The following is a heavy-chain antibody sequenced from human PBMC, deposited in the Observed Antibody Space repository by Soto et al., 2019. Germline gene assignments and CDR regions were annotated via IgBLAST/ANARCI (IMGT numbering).Heavy chain of an antibody. CDR1: GYTFTSYY. J-gene: IGHJ3*02. CDR2: INPSGGST. D-gene: IGHD2-21*02. CDR3: ARVGVPLRVTTTGDVFDI. Sequence: GASVKVSCKASGYTFTSYYMHWVRQAPGQGLEWMGIINPSGGSTSYAQKFQGRVTMTRDTSTSTVYMELSSLRSEETAVYYCARVGVPLRVTTTGDVFDIGAKGTRVTVS. V-gene: IGHV1-46*01.